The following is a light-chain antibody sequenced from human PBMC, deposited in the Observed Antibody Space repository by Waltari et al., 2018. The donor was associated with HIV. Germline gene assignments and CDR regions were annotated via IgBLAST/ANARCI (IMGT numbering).Light chain of an antibody. CDR2: NNN. CDR3: ASWDGSLHGWV. Sequence: QSVLTQPPSASGTPGQRVTISCSGGSSNIGRDTVNWYQHLPGTAPKLLIYNNNRRPSGVPDRFSGSKSGTSASLAISGLQSEDEADYYCASWDGSLHGWVFGGGTKLTVL. J-gene: IGLJ3*02. CDR1: SSNIGRDT. V-gene: IGLV1-44*01.